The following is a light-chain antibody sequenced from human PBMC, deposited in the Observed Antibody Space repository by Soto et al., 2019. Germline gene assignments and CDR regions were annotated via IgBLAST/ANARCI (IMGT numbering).Light chain of an antibody. V-gene: IGLV1-44*01. CDR2: SNH. J-gene: IGLJ1*01. CDR3: AAWDVSLNGLYV. Sequence: QSVLTQPPSASGTPGQRLTISCSASSGSLSVDWYQHLPGTAPKLLIQSNHQRPSGVPDRFSGSKSGTSASLAISRLQSEDDGDYYCAAWDVSLNGLYVFGTRTKVTVL. CDR1: SGSLS.